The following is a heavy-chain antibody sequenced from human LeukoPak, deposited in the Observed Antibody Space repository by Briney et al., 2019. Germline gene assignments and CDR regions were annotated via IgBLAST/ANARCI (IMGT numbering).Heavy chain of an antibody. CDR2: IYYSGST. V-gene: IGHV4-59*01. Sequence: SETLPLTCTVSGGSISYYYWSWIRQPPGKGLEWIGYIYYSGSTNYNPSLKSRVTISVDTSKNKFSLKLSSVTAADTAVYYCARDLVPDQIGAFDIWGQGTMVTVSS. J-gene: IGHJ3*02. CDR3: ARDLVPDQIGAFDI. D-gene: IGHD3-3*01. CDR1: GGSISYYY.